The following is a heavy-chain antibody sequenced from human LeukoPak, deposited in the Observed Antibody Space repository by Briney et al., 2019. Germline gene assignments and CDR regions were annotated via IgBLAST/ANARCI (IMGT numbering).Heavy chain of an antibody. J-gene: IGHJ4*02. Sequence: GGSLRLSCAASGFTFSNHAMHWVRRAPGKGLEYISAINSDGGTTYYANSVKGRFTISRDNSKNTLYPQMGSLRLEDMAIYYCARGSGPYCGGDCYSAFDKWGQGTLVTVSS. CDR2: INSDGGTT. V-gene: IGHV3-64*01. CDR1: GFTFSNHA. CDR3: ARGSGPYCGGDCYSAFDK. D-gene: IGHD2-21*02.